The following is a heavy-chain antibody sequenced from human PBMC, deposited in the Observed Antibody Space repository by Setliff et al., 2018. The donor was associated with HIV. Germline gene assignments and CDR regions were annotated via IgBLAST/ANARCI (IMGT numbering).Heavy chain of an antibody. J-gene: IGHJ4*01. CDR2: IYTSGST. V-gene: IGHV4-61*02. D-gene: IGHD5-18*01. CDR3: ARDRYSYGRSYFDY. CDR1: GGSISSASYY. Sequence: PSETLSLTCTVSGGSISSASYYWSWIRQPAGKGLEWIGRIYTSGSTTYNPSLKSRVTMSLDTSKNNFSLKLSSVTAADTAVYYCARDRYSYGRSYFDYWCHGTLVTVSS.